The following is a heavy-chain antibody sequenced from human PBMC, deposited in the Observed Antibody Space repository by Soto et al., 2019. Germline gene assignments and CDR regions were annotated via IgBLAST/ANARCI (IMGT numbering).Heavy chain of an antibody. CDR3: ARQAGWFGELGGMDV. Sequence: QLQLQESGPGLVKPSETLSLTCTVSGGSISSSSYYWGWIRQPPGKGLEWIGSIYYSGSTYYNPSLKSRVTISVDTSKNQFSLKLSSVTAADTAVYYCARQAGWFGELGGMDVWGQGTTVTVSS. CDR2: IYYSGST. V-gene: IGHV4-39*01. D-gene: IGHD3-10*01. CDR1: GGSISSSSYY. J-gene: IGHJ6*02.